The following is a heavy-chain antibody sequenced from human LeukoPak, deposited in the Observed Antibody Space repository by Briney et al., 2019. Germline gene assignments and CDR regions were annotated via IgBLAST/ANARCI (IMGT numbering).Heavy chain of an antibody. Sequence: PGGSLRLSCAASGFTFSSYSMNWVRQAPGKGLEWVSYIGRSSSIIYYADSVKGRLTISRDNAKNSLYLQMTSLRDEDTAVYYCARTTQYYDILTGYFDYWGQGTLVTVSS. CDR1: GFTFSSYS. V-gene: IGHV3-48*02. CDR3: ARTTQYYDILTGYFDY. CDR2: IGRSSSII. J-gene: IGHJ4*02. D-gene: IGHD3-9*01.